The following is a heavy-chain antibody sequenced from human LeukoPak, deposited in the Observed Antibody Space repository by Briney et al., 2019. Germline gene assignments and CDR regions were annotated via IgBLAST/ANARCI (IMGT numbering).Heavy chain of an antibody. D-gene: IGHD4-17*01. CDR2: ISAYNGNT. J-gene: IGHJ6*03. CDR3: ARGILMTTVSRQRYYYYYMDV. V-gene: IGHV1-18*01. CDR1: GYTFTSYG. Sequence: GASVKVSCKASGYTFTSYGISWVRQAPGQGLEWMGWISAYNGNTNYAQKLQGRVTMTTDTSTSTAYMELRSLRSDDTAVYYCARGILMTTVSRQRYYYYYMDVWGKGTTVTVSS.